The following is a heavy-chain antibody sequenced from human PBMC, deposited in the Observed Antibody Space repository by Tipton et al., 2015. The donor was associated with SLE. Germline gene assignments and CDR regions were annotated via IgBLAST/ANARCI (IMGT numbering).Heavy chain of an antibody. CDR2: ISSSSNYI. Sequence: SLRLSCAASRFTFSTYSMIWVRQAPGKGLEWVSSISSSSNYIYYADSVKGRFTISRDNAKNSLYLQMNSLRAEDTAVYYCARDVTTVTSYYFGYWGQGTLVTVSS. CDR1: RFTFSTYS. J-gene: IGHJ4*02. V-gene: IGHV3-21*03. D-gene: IGHD4-17*01. CDR3: ARDVTTVTSYYFGY.